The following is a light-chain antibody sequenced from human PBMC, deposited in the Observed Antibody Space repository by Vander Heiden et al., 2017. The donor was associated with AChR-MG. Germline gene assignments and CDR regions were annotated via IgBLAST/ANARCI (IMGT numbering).Light chain of an antibody. J-gene: IGLJ3*02. V-gene: IGLV2-14*03. Sequence: QSALTQPASVSGSPGQSITISCTGTSSDIGGYDYVSWYQQHPGEAPKLMIYDVTNRPSGVSNRFSGSKSGTTASLAISGLQAEDEANYYCSSYTSSSNWVFGGGTKLTVL. CDR2: DVT. CDR3: SSYTSSSNWV. CDR1: SSDIGGYDY.